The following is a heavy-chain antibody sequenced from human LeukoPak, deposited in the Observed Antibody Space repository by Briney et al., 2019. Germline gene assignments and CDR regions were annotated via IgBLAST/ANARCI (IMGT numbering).Heavy chain of an antibody. CDR3: ARGEEVLGYCSSTSCYAFDY. V-gene: IGHV3-7*01. D-gene: IGHD2-2*01. CDR1: GFTFSSYW. CDR2: IKQDGSEK. J-gene: IGHJ4*02. Sequence: PGGSLRLSCAASGFTFSSYWMSWARQAPGKGLEWVANIKQDGSEKYYVDSVKGRFTISRDNAKNSLYLQMNSLRAEDTAVYYCARGEEVLGYCSSTSCYAFDYWGQGTLVTVSS.